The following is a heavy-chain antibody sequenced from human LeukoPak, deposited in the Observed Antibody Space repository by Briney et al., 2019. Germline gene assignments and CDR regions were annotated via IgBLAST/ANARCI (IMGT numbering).Heavy chain of an antibody. CDR3: ARATRNGYDY. D-gene: IGHD5-24*01. J-gene: IGHJ4*02. CDR1: GFTFSSYE. CDR2: ISSSGSTI. Sequence: PGGSLRLSCAASGFTFSSYEMNWVRQAPGKGLEWVSYISSSGSTIYYADSVKGRFTISRDNAKNSLYLQMNSLRAEDSAVYYCARATRNGYDYWGQGTLVTVSS. V-gene: IGHV3-48*03.